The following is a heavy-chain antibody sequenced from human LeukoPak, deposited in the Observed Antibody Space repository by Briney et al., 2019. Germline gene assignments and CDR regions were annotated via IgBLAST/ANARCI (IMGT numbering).Heavy chain of an antibody. Sequence: PSETLSLTCAVYGGSFSGYCWSWIRQPPGKGLEWIGEINHSGSTNYNPSLKSRVTISVDTSKNQFSLKLSSVTAADTAVYYCAGRQRGSPIGVYWGQGTLVTVSS. J-gene: IGHJ4*02. V-gene: IGHV4-34*01. CDR2: INHSGST. CDR3: AGRQRGSPIGVY. CDR1: GGSFSGYC. D-gene: IGHD3-10*01.